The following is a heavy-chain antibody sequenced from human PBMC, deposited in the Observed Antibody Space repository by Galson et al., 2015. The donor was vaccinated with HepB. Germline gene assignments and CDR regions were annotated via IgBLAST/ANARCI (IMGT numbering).Heavy chain of an antibody. CDR3: VKVVGATPDY. D-gene: IGHD1-26*01. V-gene: IGHV3-64D*06. CDR2: ISSNGGST. J-gene: IGHJ4*02. Sequence: SLRLSCAASGFTFSSYAMHWVRQAPGKGLEYVSAISSNGGSTYYADSVKGRFTISRDNSKNTLYLQMSSLRAEDTAVYYCVKVVGATPDYWGQGTLVTVSS. CDR1: GFTFSSYA.